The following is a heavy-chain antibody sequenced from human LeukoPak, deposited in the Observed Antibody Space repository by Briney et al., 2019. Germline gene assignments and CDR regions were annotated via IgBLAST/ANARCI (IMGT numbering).Heavy chain of an antibody. J-gene: IGHJ5*02. CDR3: ARITYDFWSGYYMPDDP. CDR1: GYTFTNYG. D-gene: IGHD3-3*01. Sequence: DSVKVSCKASGYTFTNYGISWVRQAPGQGLEWMGWISIYNGNTDYAHKLRGRVTMTTDTSTSTAYMELRSLRSDDTAVYYCARITYDFWSGYYMPDDPWGQGTLVTVSS. CDR2: ISIYNGNT. V-gene: IGHV1-18*01.